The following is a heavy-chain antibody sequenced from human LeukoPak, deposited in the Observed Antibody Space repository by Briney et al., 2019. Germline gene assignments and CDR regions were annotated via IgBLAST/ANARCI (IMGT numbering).Heavy chain of an antibody. CDR2: ISYDGSNK. D-gene: IGHD5-18*01. J-gene: IGHJ4*02. V-gene: IGHV3-30-3*01. Sequence: GGSLRLSCAASGFTFSSYAMHWVRQAPGKGLEWVAVISYDGSNKYYADSVKGRFTISRDNSKNTLYLQMNSLRAEDTALYYCAKDIVHSYGSPGDYWGQGTLVTVSS. CDR3: AKDIVHSYGSPGDY. CDR1: GFTFSSYA.